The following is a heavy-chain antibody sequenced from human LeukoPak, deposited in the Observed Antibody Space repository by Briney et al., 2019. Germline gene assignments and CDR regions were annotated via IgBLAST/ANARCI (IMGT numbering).Heavy chain of an antibody. J-gene: IGHJ1*01. D-gene: IGHD2-15*01. Sequence: SETLSLTCAVYGGSFSGYYWSWIRQPPGKGLEWIGEINHSGSTNYNPSLKSRVTISVDTSKNQFSLKLSSVTAADTAVYYCARPRYCSGGSCYSGYFQHWGQGTLVTVSS. CDR2: INHSGST. CDR1: GGSFSGYY. V-gene: IGHV4-34*01. CDR3: ARPRYCSGGSCYSGYFQH.